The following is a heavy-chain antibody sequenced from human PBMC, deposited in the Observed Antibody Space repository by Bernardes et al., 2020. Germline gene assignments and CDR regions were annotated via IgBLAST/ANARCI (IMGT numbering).Heavy chain of an antibody. Sequence: GGSLRLSCAASGFTFSSYSMNWVRQAPGKGLEWVSYISSSSSTIYYADSVKGRFTISRDNAKNSLYLQMNSLRDEDTAVYYCARTPWRWDCSGGSCNDDYWGQGTLVTVSS. J-gene: IGHJ4*02. CDR2: ISSSSSTI. CDR1: GFTFSSYS. V-gene: IGHV3-48*02. CDR3: ARTPWRWDCSGGSCNDDY. D-gene: IGHD2-15*01.